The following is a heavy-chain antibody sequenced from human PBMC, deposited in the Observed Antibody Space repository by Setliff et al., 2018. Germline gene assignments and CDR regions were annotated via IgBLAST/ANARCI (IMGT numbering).Heavy chain of an antibody. D-gene: IGHD3-9*01. Sequence: ASVKVSCKASGYTFTRHGISWVRQATGQGLEWMGWMNPNSGRTGYPQKFQGRVTMTRNTSISTAYMELSSLRSEDTAVYYCATGFLRYDILTGYYQRPHYFEYWGQGTLVTVSS. CDR2: MNPNSGRT. V-gene: IGHV1-8*01. CDR3: ATGFLRYDILTGYYQRPHYFEY. CDR1: GYTFTRHG. J-gene: IGHJ4*02.